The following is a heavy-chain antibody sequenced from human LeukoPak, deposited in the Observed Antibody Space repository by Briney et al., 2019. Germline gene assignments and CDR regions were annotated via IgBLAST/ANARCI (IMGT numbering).Heavy chain of an antibody. Sequence: EASVKVSCKASGYTFTNYGISWVRQAPGQGLEWMGWISAYNGNTNYAQKLQGRVTMTTDTSTSTAYMELRSLRSDDTAVYYCARGTSVRYCSGGSCYSGNDVWGQGTTVTVSS. CDR2: ISAYNGNT. CDR1: GYTFTNYG. D-gene: IGHD2-15*01. CDR3: ARGTSVRYCSGGSCYSGNDV. V-gene: IGHV1-18*01. J-gene: IGHJ6*02.